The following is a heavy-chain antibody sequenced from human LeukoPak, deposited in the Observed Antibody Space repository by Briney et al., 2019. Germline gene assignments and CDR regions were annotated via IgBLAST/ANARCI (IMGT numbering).Heavy chain of an antibody. J-gene: IGHJ4*02. CDR2: IWYDGSNK. CDR3: AKDGEIYNWNYPYYFDY. D-gene: IGHD1-7*01. CDR1: GFTFSSYG. Sequence: GGSLRLSCAASGFTFSSYGMHWVRQAPGKGLEWVAVIWYDGSNKYYADSVKGRFTISRDNSKNTLYLQMNSLRAEDTAVYYCAKDGEIYNWNYPYYFDYWGQGTLVTVSS. V-gene: IGHV3-30*02.